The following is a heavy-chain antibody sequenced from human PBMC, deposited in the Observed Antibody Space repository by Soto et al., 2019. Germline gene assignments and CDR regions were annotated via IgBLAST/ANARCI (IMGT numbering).Heavy chain of an antibody. Sequence: HPGGSLRLSCAASGFTFSSYGMHWVRQAPGKGLEWVAVISYDGSNKYYADSVKGRFTISRDNSKNTLYLQMNSLRAEDTAVYFCATLGIAAAGYRNNFDYWGQGTLVTVSS. CDR2: ISYDGSNK. V-gene: IGHV3-30*03. D-gene: IGHD6-13*01. J-gene: IGHJ4*02. CDR1: GFTFSSYG. CDR3: ATLGIAAAGYRNNFDY.